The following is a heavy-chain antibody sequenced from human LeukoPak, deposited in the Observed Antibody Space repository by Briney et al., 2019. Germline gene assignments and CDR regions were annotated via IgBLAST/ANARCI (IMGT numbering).Heavy chain of an antibody. CDR3: ATDRDNSDWQKRFDS. CDR1: VFPFSTYW. V-gene: IGHV3-7*01. J-gene: IGHJ4*02. Sequence: GGPQRLSCAASVFPFSTYWINWSRNAPGKGLEWVGSINQDASEINYVDSVRGRFTISRDNAKNSLHLQMNSLRAEDTAVYYCATDRDNSDWQKRFDSWGQGTLVTVSS. CDR2: INQDASEI. D-gene: IGHD2-21*02.